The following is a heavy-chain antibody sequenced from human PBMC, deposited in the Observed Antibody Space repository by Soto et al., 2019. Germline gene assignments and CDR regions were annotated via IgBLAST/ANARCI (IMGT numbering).Heavy chain of an antibody. J-gene: IGHJ4*02. CDR1: GFTFDDYA. V-gene: IGHV3-9*01. Sequence: SLRLSCAASGFTFDDYAMHWGRQAPGKGLEWVSGISWNSGSIGYADSVKGRFTISRDNAKNSLYLQMNSLRAEDTALYYCAKDIYYDSSGYPDYWGQGTLVTVSS. CDR2: ISWNSGSI. D-gene: IGHD3-22*01. CDR3: AKDIYYDSSGYPDY.